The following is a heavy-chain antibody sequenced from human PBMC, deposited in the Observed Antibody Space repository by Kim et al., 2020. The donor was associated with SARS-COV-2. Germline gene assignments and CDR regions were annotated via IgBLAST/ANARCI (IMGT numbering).Heavy chain of an antibody. CDR3: ARESRYGDDGNGMDV. Sequence: GGSLRLSCAASGFTFSSYGMHWVRQAPGKGLEWVAVISYDGSNKYYADSVKGRFTISRDNSKNTLYLQMNSLRAEETAVYYCARESRYGDDGNGMDVWGQGTPVTVSS. CDR2: ISYDGSNK. D-gene: IGHD4-17*01. V-gene: IGHV3-33*05. CDR1: GFTFSSYG. J-gene: IGHJ6*02.